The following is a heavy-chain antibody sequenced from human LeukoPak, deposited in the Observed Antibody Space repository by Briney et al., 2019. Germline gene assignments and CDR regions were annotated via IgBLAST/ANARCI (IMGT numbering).Heavy chain of an antibody. CDR2: IYYSGST. CDR3: ARDQGSPAVGFFDY. D-gene: IGHD1-26*01. V-gene: IGHV4-59*12. Sequence: PSETLSLTCTVSGGSISSYYWSWIRQPPGKGLEWIGYIYYSGSTNYNPSLKSRVTISVDTSKNQFSLKLSSVTAADTAVYYCARDQGSPAVGFFDYWGQGTLVTVSS. J-gene: IGHJ4*02. CDR1: GGSISSYY.